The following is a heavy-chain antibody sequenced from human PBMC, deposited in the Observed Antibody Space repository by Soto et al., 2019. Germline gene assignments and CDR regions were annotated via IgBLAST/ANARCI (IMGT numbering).Heavy chain of an antibody. CDR3: ARESEDLTSNFDY. CDR1: GCTFTSYS. Sequence: AGSLRLSCAASGCTFTSYSMNWVRQAPGKGLEWVSSISSTTNYIYYGDSMKGRFTISRDNAKNSLYLEMNILRAEDTAVYYCARESEDLTSNFDYWGQGTPVTVSS. CDR2: ISSTTNYI. V-gene: IGHV3-21*06. J-gene: IGHJ4*02.